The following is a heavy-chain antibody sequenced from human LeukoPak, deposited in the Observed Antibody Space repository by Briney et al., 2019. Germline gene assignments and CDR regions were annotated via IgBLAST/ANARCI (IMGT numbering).Heavy chain of an antibody. J-gene: IGHJ4*02. CDR3: ASGYFLGFDY. Sequence: GGSLRLSCAASGFTFSNYFMNWVRQAPGKGLEWVSYISTSGRTIYYADSVKGRLTISRDNAKNSLYLQMNSLRAEDAAVYYCASGYFLGFDYWGQGTLVTVSS. V-gene: IGHV3-48*03. D-gene: IGHD5-18*01. CDR1: GFTFSNYF. CDR2: ISTSGRTI.